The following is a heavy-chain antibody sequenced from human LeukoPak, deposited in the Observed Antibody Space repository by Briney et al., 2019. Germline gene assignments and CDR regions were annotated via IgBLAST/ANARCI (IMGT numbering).Heavy chain of an antibody. CDR2: VKPDGSGT. CDR3: ARSRGDF. CDR1: GFIFSGYW. Sequence: GGSLRLSCAASGFIFSGYWMSWVRQGPGRGLEWVASVKPDGSGTFYVDSVKGRFTISRDNAHNSLFLQMNSLRAEDMAFYYCARSRGDFWGQEALVTVSS. J-gene: IGHJ4*02. V-gene: IGHV3-7*01.